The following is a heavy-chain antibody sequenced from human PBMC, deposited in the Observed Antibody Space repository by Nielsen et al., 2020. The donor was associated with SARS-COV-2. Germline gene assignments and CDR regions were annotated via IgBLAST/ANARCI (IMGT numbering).Heavy chain of an antibody. V-gene: IGHV3-21*01. Sequence: GESLKISCAASGFTFSSYAMHWVRQAPGKGLEWVSSISSSSSYIYYADSVKGRFTISRDNAKNSLYLQMNSLRAEDTAVYYCARDARGYYFDYWGQGTLVTVSS. CDR3: ARDARGYYFDY. D-gene: IGHD3-10*01. CDR2: ISSSSSYI. CDR1: GFTFSSYA. J-gene: IGHJ4*02.